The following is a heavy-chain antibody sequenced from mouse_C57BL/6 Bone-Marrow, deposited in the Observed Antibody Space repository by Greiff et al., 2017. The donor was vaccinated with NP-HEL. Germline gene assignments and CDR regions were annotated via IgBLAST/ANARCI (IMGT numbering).Heavy chain of an antibody. D-gene: IGHD2-4*01. V-gene: IGHV1-4*01. CDR3: ARGGDYDTFFAY. CDR1: GYTFTSYT. Sequence: QVQLKESGAELARPGASVKMSCKASGYTFTSYTMHWVKQRPGQGLEWIGYINPSSGYTKYNQKFKDKATLTADKSSSTAYMQLSSLTSEDSAVYYCARGGDYDTFFAYWGQGTLVTVSA. CDR2: INPSSGYT. J-gene: IGHJ3*01.